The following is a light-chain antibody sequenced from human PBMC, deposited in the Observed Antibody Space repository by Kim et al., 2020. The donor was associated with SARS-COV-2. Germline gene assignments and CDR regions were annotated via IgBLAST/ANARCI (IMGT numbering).Light chain of an antibody. CDR3: HHSYDPPYT. CDR2: GAS. V-gene: IGKV1-39*01. CDR1: QNIFSS. J-gene: IGKJ2*01. Sequence: DIQMTQSPSSLSASVGDRVTITCRASQNIFSSLHWYQQKPGKAPKLLIHGASRLQSGVPSRFSGSESGTNFTLTINSLQPEDFATYFCHHSYDPPYTFGQGTKLEI.